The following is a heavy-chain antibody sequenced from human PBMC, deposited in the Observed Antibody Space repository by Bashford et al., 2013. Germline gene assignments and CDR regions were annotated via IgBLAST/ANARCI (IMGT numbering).Heavy chain of an antibody. Sequence: GGSLRLSCAASGFTFSSYWMHWVRQAPGKGLVWVSRINGDGSTTTYADSVKGRFTISRDNAKNTLYLQMNSLRAEDTAMYYCSRMSGLITGTTPVDWGQGTLVTVSS. CDR3: SRMSGLITGTTPVD. CDR1: GFTFSSYW. J-gene: IGHJ4*02. D-gene: IGHD1-7*01. CDR2: INGDGSTT. V-gene: IGHV3-74*01.